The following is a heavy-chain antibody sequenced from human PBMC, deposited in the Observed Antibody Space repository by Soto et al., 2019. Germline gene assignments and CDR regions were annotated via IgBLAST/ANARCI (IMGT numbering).Heavy chain of an antibody. V-gene: IGHV1-8*01. CDR3: VRSPGGPSNYYYNMDV. Sequence: GGSVKVSCKASGYTFTSYDINWVRQATGQGLEWMGWMNPISTNTGYAQKFQGRVSMTRDNSISTAYMELSSLSSEDTAVYYCVRSPGGPSNYYYNMDVWGEGTTVTVSS. CDR1: GYTFTSYD. CDR2: MNPISTNT. D-gene: IGHD3-10*01. J-gene: IGHJ6*03.